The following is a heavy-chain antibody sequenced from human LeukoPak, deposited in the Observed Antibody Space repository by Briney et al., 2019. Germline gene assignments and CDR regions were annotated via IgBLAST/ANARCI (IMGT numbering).Heavy chain of an antibody. CDR1: GGTFSTYA. V-gene: IGHV1-69*05. CDR3: ARVGEVSSYYFDY. D-gene: IGHD3-22*01. Sequence: SVKVSCKASGGTFSTYAISWVRKAPGQGLEWMGGIIPIFGTANYAQKFQGRVTITTDESTSTAYMELSSLRSEDTAVYYCARVGEVSSYYFDYWGQGTLVTVSS. CDR2: IIPIFGTA. J-gene: IGHJ4*02.